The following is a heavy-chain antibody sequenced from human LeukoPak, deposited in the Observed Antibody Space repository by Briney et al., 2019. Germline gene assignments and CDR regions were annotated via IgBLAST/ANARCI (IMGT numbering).Heavy chain of an antibody. CDR2: ISYDGSDK. CDR3: ARDSSGWGHSSPLFDY. D-gene: IGHD6-19*01. J-gene: IGHJ4*02. Sequence: PGGSLRLSCAASRFTFSSYVMHWVRQAPGKGLEWVAVISYDGSDKYYADSVKGRFTISRDNSKNTLYLQMNSLRADDTAVYYCARDSSGWGHSSPLFDYWGQGTLVTVSS. CDR1: RFTFSSYV. V-gene: IGHV3-30*03.